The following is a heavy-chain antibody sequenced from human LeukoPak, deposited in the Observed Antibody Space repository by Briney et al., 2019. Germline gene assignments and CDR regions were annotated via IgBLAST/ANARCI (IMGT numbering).Heavy chain of an antibody. CDR2: INPNSGGT. J-gene: IGHJ5*02. V-gene: IGHV1-2*06. D-gene: IGHD2-15*01. Sequence: GASVKVSCKASGYTFTGYYMHWVRQAPGQGLEWMGRINPNSGGTNYAQKFQGRVTMTRDTSISTAYMELSRLRSDDTAVYYCARDLRVCSGGSCHLFGFDPWGQGTLVTVSS. CDR3: ARDLRVCSGGSCHLFGFDP. CDR1: GYTFTGYY.